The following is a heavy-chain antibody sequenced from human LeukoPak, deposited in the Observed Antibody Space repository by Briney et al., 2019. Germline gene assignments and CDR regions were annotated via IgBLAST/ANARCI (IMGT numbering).Heavy chain of an antibody. D-gene: IGHD2-2*02. V-gene: IGHV4-34*01. J-gene: IGHJ4*02. CDR3: ARGRVVVVPAAIILPHCTNGVCYYFDY. CDR1: GGSFSGYY. CDR2: INHSGST. Sequence: SETLSLTCAVYGGSFSGYYWSWIRQPPGKGLEWIGEINHSGSTNYNPSLKSRVTISVDTSKNQFSLKLSSVTAADTAVYYCARGRVVVVPAAIILPHCTNGVCYYFDYWGQGTLVTVSS.